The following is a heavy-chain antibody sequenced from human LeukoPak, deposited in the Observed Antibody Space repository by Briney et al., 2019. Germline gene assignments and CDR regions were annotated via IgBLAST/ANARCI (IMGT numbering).Heavy chain of an antibody. V-gene: IGHV3-21*01. CDR1: GFTFRSYN. D-gene: IGHD6-19*01. CDR2: IHITSDWV. CDR3: VRDDAWLSYFDY. J-gene: IGHJ4*02. Sequence: GGSLRLSCAASGFTFRSYNMNWVRQAPGKGLEWVSSIHITSDWVYYADSVRGRFTISRDNAKNSLYLLMNSLRVEDTAVYYCVRDDAWLSYFDYWGQGTLVTVSS.